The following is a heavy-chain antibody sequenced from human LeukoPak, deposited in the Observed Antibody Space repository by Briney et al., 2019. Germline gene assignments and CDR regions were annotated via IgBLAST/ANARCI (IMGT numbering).Heavy chain of an antibody. J-gene: IGHJ4*02. CDR3: ARGNRGYDSKRNYYFDY. CDR2: IYYSGST. V-gene: IGHV4-30-4*01. Sequence: SETLSPTCTVSGGSISRGDYYWSWIRQPPGKGLEWIGYIYYSGSTYYNPSLKSRVTISVDTSKNQFSLKLSSVTAADTAVYYCARGNRGYDSKRNYYFDYWSQGTLVTVSS. D-gene: IGHD5-12*01. CDR1: GGSISRGDYY.